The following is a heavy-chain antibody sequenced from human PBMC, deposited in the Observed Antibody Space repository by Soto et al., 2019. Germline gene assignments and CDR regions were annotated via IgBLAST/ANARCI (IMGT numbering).Heavy chain of an antibody. CDR2: IRSRANSYAT. CDR3: TSSEDYGSGTFIPAY. CDR1: GFTFRGSA. V-gene: IGHV3-73*01. J-gene: IGHJ4*02. Sequence: GGSLRLSCAASGFTFRGSAMHWVRQASGKGLEWVGRIRSRANSYATTYAASVKGRFTISRDDSTNTAYLQMNSLKTEDTAVYYCTSSEDYGSGTFIPAYWGQGTLVTVYS. D-gene: IGHD3-10*01.